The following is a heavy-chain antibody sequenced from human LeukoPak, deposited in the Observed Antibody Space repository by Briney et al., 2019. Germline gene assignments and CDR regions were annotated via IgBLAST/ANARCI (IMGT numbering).Heavy chain of an antibody. V-gene: IGHV2-5*02. J-gene: IGHJ4*02. CDR3: AHYGDYRFLYYFDH. CDR1: GFSLTTSGVG. CDR2: IYWDNNK. D-gene: IGHD4-17*01. Sequence: SGPTLVNPTQTLTLTCTFSGFSLTTSGVGVGWIRQPPGKALEWVALIYWDNNKLYSPSLRSRLTIAKDTSKNQVVLTMTNMDPVDTATHSCAHYGDYRFLYYFDHWGQGTLVTVSS.